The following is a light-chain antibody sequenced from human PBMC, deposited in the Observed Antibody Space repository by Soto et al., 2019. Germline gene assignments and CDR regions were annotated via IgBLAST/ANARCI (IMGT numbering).Light chain of an antibody. CDR3: QVWDSRGDDWV. V-gene: IGLV3-21*02. J-gene: IGLJ3*02. CDR2: DDT. CDR1: NIGSKN. Sequence: SYELTQPPSVSVAPGQTARLTGGGNNIGSKNVHWYQQKPGQAPVVVVYDDTDRPSGIPERFSGSNSGNAATLTISRVEAGDEADYYCQVWDSRGDDWVFGGGTKRTVL.